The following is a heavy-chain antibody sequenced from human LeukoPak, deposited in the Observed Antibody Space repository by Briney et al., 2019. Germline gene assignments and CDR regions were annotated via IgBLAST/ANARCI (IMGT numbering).Heavy chain of an antibody. J-gene: IGHJ3*02. D-gene: IGHD5-18*01. Sequence: GASVKVSCKASGGTFSSYAISWVRQAPGQGLEWMGGIIPIFGTANYAQKFQGRVTITTDESTSTAYMELSSLRSEDTAVYYCAREVEGGTAMVPYDAFDIWGQGTMVTVSS. CDR2: IIPIFGTA. CDR1: GGTFSSYA. V-gene: IGHV1-69*05. CDR3: AREVEGGTAMVPYDAFDI.